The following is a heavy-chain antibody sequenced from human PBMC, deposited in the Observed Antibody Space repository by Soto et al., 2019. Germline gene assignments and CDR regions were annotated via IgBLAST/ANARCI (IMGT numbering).Heavy chain of an antibody. CDR1: GGSISSSNW. J-gene: IGHJ4*02. CDR3: ARDPPLPAAMVD. V-gene: IGHV4-4*02. D-gene: IGHD2-2*01. CDR2: IYHSGST. Sequence: QVQLQESGPGLVKPSGTLSLTCAVSGGSISSSNWWSWVRQPPGKGLEWIGEIYHSGSTNYNPSLKIRVTISVDKSKNQFSLQLSSVTAADTALYYCARDPPLPAAMVDWGQGTLVTVSS.